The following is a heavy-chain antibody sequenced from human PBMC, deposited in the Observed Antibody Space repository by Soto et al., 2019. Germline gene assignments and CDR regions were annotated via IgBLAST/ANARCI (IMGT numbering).Heavy chain of an antibody. Sequence: QVPLVQSGAEVKKPGASVKVYCRASGYTFTAYPLHWVRQAPGQRLEWMGWINAANGDIGYSREFQGRVTITRDTSASTVYMEVSSLTSEDTAVYYCAKKDYYAAGVYHFDHWGQGTLVTVSS. CDR3: AKKDYYAAGVYHFDH. CDR1: GYTFTAYP. D-gene: IGHD3-10*01. J-gene: IGHJ4*02. CDR2: INAANGDI. V-gene: IGHV1-3*01.